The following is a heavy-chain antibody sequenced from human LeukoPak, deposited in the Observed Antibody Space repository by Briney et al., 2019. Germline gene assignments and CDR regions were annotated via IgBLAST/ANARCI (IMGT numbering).Heavy chain of an antibody. CDR3: AKDRGRATVTTDFGH. CDR1: GFTFDDYA. J-gene: IGHJ4*02. CDR2: ISWNSGSI. V-gene: IGHV3-9*01. Sequence: PGGSLRLSCAASGFTFDDYAMHWIRQAPGKGLEWVSGISWNSGSIGYADSVKGRFTISRDNAKNSLYLQMNSLRAEDTALYYCAKDRGRATVTTDFGHWGQGTLVTVSS. D-gene: IGHD4-17*01.